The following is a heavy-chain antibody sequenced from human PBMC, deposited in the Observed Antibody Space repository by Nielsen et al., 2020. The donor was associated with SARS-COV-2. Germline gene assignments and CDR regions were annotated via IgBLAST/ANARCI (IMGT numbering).Heavy chain of an antibody. V-gene: IGHV3-33*08. J-gene: IGHJ4*02. CDR2: IWYDGSNK. Sequence: GSLRLSCAASGFTFSSYGMHWVRQAPGKGLEWVAVIWYDGSNKYYADSVKGRFTISRDNSKNTLYLQMNSLRAEDTAVYYCAREDIGYSSSWSFDYWGQGTLVTVSS. CDR1: GFTFSSYG. CDR3: AREDIGYSSSWSFDY. D-gene: IGHD6-13*01.